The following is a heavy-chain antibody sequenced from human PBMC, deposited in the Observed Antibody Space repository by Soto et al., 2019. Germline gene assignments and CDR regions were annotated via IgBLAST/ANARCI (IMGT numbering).Heavy chain of an antibody. D-gene: IGHD3-3*01. Sequence: LSLTCTVSVGSISSGSFYWNWIRQHPGKGLEWIGCISYSGSTYYNPSLKSRATISVDTSKNQFSLNLSSVTAADTAVYFCARGVVITQVDYWGQGTQVT. CDR3: ARGVVITQVDY. V-gene: IGHV4-31*03. CDR1: VGSISSGSFY. J-gene: IGHJ4*02. CDR2: ISYSGST.